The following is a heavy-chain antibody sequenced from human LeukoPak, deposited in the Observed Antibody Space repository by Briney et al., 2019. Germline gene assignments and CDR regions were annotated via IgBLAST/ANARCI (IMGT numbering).Heavy chain of an antibody. CDR3: ARGSIAVAGSFQH. J-gene: IGHJ1*01. Sequence: GGSLRLSCAASGFTLDDYGIGWVPDAPGKGQGWVSGINWKGGSTGYANSGKGRLTTSRDNTNNSLYLQMNSLRAEDTALYYCARGSIAVAGSFQHWGQGTLVTVSS. CDR2: INWKGGST. V-gene: IGHV3-20*04. D-gene: IGHD6-19*01. CDR1: GFTLDDYG.